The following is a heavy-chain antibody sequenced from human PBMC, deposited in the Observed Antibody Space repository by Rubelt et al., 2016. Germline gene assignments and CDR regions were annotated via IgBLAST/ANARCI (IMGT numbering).Heavy chain of an antibody. Sequence: EVQLLESGGDLVQPGGSLRLSCAASGFTFSSSAMSWVRQAPGKGLEWVSGTSSTGGSTSYADSVKGRFTISRANSKNTLYLQMGSLRAEDMAVYCCAREYCISTSCGYYFDYWGQGTLVTVSS. CDR1: GFTFSSSA. V-gene: IGHV3-23*01. J-gene: IGHJ4*02. D-gene: IGHD2-2*01. CDR2: TSSTGGST. CDR3: AREYCISTSCGYYFDY.